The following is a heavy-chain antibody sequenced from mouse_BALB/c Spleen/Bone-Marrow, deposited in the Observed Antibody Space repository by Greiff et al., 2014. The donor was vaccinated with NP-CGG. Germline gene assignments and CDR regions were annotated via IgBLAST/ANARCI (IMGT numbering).Heavy chain of an antibody. CDR3: ARHERGYPYAMDY. V-gene: IGHV2-6-2*01. J-gene: IGHJ4*01. CDR1: GFSLTLYG. Sequence: VMLVESGPDLVAPSQSLSITCTVSGFSLTLYGVHWVRQSPGKGLEWLVVIWSDGTTTYNSALKSRLSISKDNSKSQVFLKLNSLQTDDTAMYYCARHERGYPYAMDYWSQGTSVTVSS. CDR2: IWSDGTT. D-gene: IGHD2-2*01.